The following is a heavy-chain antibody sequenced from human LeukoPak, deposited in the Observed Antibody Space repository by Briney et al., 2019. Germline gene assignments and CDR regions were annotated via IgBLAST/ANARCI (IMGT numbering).Heavy chain of an antibody. Sequence: GGSLSLSCGASLFTLYRYAISWVRQAPGKGLEWVSAITDNGDDTNYADSVRGRFTISRDNSNSTVDLQMNSLKADNSPVQYCAKDVRVWGYDSSWKFDYWGQGALVTVSS. D-gene: IGHD6-13*01. CDR3: AKDVRVWGYDSSWKFDY. J-gene: IGHJ4*02. CDR1: LFTLYRYA. V-gene: IGHV3-23*01. CDR2: ITDNGDDT.